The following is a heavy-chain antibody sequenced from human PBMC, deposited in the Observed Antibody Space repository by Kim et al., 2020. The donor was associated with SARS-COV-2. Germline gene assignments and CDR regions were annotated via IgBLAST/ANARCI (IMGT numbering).Heavy chain of an antibody. Sequence: GGSLRLSCAASGFTFSSYWMSWVRQAPGKGLEWVANIKQDGSEKYYVDSVKGRFTISRDNAKNSLYLQMNSLRAEDTAVYYCARVGGSSWYSSDYWGQGTLVTVSS. CDR1: GFTFSSYW. J-gene: IGHJ4*02. CDR2: IKQDGSEK. CDR3: ARVGGSSWYSSDY. V-gene: IGHV3-7*01. D-gene: IGHD6-13*01.